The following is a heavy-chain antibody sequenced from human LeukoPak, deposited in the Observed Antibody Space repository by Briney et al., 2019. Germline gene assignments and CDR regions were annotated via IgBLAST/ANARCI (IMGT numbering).Heavy chain of an antibody. V-gene: IGHV3-7*01. CDR2: INQDGSAK. CDR3: ASSHDSSGND. D-gene: IGHD3-22*01. CDR1: GFTFSSYW. J-gene: IGHJ4*02. Sequence: PGGSLRLSCAASGFTFSSYWMSWVRQAPGKGLGWVANINQDGSAKYYVDSVKGRFTISRDNAKNSLWLQMNSLGDEDTAVYYCASSHDSSGNDWGQGTLLTVSS.